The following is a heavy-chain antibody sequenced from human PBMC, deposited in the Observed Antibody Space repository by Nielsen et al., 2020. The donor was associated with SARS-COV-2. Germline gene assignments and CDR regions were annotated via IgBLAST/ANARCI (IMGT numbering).Heavy chain of an antibody. V-gene: IGHV3-33*01. CDR2: IWYDGSNK. Sequence: GESLKISCAASGFTFSSYGMHWVRQAPGKGLEWVAVIWYDGSNKYYADSVKGRFTISRDNSKNTLYLQMNSLRAEDTAVYYCATLGDYSWYFDLWGRGTLVTVSS. J-gene: IGHJ2*01. CDR3: ATLGDYSWYFDL. D-gene: IGHD4-17*01. CDR1: GFTFSSYG.